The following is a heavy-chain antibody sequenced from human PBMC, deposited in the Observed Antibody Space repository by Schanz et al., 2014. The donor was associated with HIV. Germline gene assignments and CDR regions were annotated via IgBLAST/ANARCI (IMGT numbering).Heavy chain of an antibody. CDR3: ARDTNFVLDV. D-gene: IGHD2-8*01. CDR2: INPSSGAT. J-gene: IGHJ6*02. CDR1: GYTFTSYY. V-gene: IGHV1-2*02. Sequence: QVQLVQSGAEVKKPGASVKVSCKASGYTFTSYYMHWVRQAPGQGLEWMGWINPSSGATDSAQKFQGRVTMTRDTSISTAFMELSSLRSDDTAVYYCARDTNFVLDVWGQGTTVTVSS.